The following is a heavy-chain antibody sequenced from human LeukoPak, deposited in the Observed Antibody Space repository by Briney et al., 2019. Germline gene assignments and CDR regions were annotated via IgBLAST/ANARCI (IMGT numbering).Heavy chain of an antibody. CDR3: AKGSSTTCPCYRDY. CDR1: GFTFKTYT. Sequence: PGGSLRLSCAASGFTFKTYTMHWVRQAPGMGLEWVSAISGSGGSTYYADSVKGRFTISRDNSKNTLYLQMNSLRAEDTAVYYCAKGSSTTCPCYRDYWGQGTLVTVSS. D-gene: IGHD2-2*01. CDR2: ISGSGGST. V-gene: IGHV3-23*01. J-gene: IGHJ4*02.